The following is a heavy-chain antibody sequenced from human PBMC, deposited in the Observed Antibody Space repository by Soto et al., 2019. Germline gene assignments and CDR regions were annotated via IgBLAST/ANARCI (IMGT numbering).Heavy chain of an antibody. D-gene: IGHD6-6*01. J-gene: IGHJ4*02. CDR1: GFTFSAYD. CDR3: ARELSYSSSSDY. Sequence: QVQLVESGGGVVQPGASLRLSCAASGFTFSAYDMHWVRHAPGKGLEWVAVMWFDGSNNYYADSVKGRFTISRDSSKNTLYLQMNSLRAEDTAVYYCARELSYSSSSDYWGQGTLVTVSS. CDR2: MWFDGSNN. V-gene: IGHV3-33*01.